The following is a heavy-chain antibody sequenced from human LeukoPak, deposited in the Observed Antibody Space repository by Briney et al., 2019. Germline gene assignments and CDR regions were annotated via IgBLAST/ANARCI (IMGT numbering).Heavy chain of an antibody. CDR1: GYSFTSYD. D-gene: IGHD2-2*01. CDR2: MNPNSGNT. CDR3: ARGRYCSSTSCSLRTYNWFDP. J-gene: IGHJ5*02. Sequence: GASVKVSCKASGYSFTSYDINWVRQATGQGLEGMRWMNPNSGNTGYAQKFQGRVTITRNTSISTAYMELSSLRSEDTAVYYCARGRYCSSTSCSLRTYNWFDPWGQGTLVTVSS. V-gene: IGHV1-8*03.